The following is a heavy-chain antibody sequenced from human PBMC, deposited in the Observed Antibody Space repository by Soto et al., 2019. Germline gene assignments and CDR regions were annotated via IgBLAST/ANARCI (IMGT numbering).Heavy chain of an antibody. D-gene: IGHD6-13*01. CDR3: ARPIAAADRRNWFDP. V-gene: IGHV4-39*01. CDR2: IYYSGST. CDR1: GGSISSSSYY. J-gene: IGHJ5*02. Sequence: KSSETLSLTCTVSGGSISSSSYYWGWIRQPPGKGLEWIGSIYYSGSTYYNPSLKSRVTISVDTSKNQFSLKLSSVTAADTAVYYCARPIAAADRRNWFDPWGQGTL.